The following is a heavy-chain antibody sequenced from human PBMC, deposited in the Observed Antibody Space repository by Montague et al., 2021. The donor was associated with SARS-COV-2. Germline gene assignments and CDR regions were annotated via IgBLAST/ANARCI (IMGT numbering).Heavy chain of an antibody. CDR2: IYYNGYT. CDR3: ARGGATYYYDTSGYVNAFDT. CDR1: GDSISTYY. Sequence: SETRSLTCTVSGDSISTYYWSWIRQPPGKGLEWIGYIYYNGYTNYNPSLKSRVTISVDTSKNQFSLRLSSVTAADTAVYFCARGGATYYYDTSGYVNAFDTGGQGTMVTVSS. V-gene: IGHV4-59*01. D-gene: IGHD3-22*01. J-gene: IGHJ3*02.